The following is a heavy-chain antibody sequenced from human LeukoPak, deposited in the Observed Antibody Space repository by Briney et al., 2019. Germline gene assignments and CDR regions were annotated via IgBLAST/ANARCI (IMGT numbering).Heavy chain of an antibody. V-gene: IGHV3-30*18. CDR1: GFTFSSYG. Sequence: PGGSLRLSCAASGFTFSSYGMHWVRQAPGKGLEWVAVISYDGSNKYYADSVKGRFTISRDNSKNTLYLQMNSLRAEDTAVYYCAKDEDGSGSYIDYWGQETLVTVSS. J-gene: IGHJ4*02. CDR3: AKDEDGSGSYIDY. D-gene: IGHD3-10*01. CDR2: ISYDGSNK.